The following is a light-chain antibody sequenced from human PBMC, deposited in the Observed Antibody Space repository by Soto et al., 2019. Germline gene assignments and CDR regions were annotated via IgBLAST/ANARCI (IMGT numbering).Light chain of an antibody. CDR2: WAS. J-gene: IGKJ1*01. V-gene: IGKV4-1*01. CDR1: QSVLYSSNTKNY. CDR3: QQYYRTQTWS. Sequence: DIVMTQSPDSLAVSLGERATINCKSSQSVLYSSNTKNYLAWYQQKPGQPPKLLIYWASTRDPGVPDRFSGHRSGTDFTPTISSLQAKDVSVYYCQQYYRTQTWSFGQGTTVEIK.